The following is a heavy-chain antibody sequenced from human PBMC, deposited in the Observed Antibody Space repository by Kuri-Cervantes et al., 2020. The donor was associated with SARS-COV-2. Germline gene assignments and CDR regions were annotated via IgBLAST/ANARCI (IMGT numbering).Heavy chain of an antibody. V-gene: IGHV1-69*06. CDR2: IIPIFGTA. CDR3: ARDLLAAAVVGSWLDP. J-gene: IGHJ5*02. D-gene: IGHD6-13*01. Sequence: SVKVSCKASGCTFSSYAISWVRQAPGQGLEWMGGIIPIFGTANYAQKFQGRVTITADKSTSTAYMELRRLTSDDTATYYCARDLLAAAVVGSWLDPWGQGTLVTVSS. CDR1: GCTFSSYA.